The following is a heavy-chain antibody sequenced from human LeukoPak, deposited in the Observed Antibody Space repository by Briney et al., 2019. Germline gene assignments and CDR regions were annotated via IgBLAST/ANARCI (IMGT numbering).Heavy chain of an antibody. CDR3: AKDGGHSSVLYYFES. V-gene: IGHV3-9*01. CDR1: GFIFDDYA. D-gene: IGHD6-19*01. Sequence: GGSLRLSCEASGFIFDDYAMHWVRQAPGKGLEWVSGISWKSDSMRYADSVKGRFTVSRDNAKNSLYLEMNSLRPEDTAFYYCAKDGGHSSVLYYFESWGQGTLVTVSP. J-gene: IGHJ4*02. CDR2: ISWKSDSM.